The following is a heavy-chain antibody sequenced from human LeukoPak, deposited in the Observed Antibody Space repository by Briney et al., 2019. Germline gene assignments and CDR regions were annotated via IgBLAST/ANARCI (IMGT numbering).Heavy chain of an antibody. Sequence: GGSLRLSCAASGFTFSGYAMSWIRQAPGKGLEWVSYISSSGSTIYYADSVKGRFTISRDNAKNSLYLQMSSLRAEDTAVYYCATTYDFWSSRRNWFDPWGQGTLVTVSS. D-gene: IGHD3-3*01. V-gene: IGHV3-11*01. CDR1: GFTFSGYA. J-gene: IGHJ5*02. CDR3: ATTYDFWSSRRNWFDP. CDR2: ISSSGSTI.